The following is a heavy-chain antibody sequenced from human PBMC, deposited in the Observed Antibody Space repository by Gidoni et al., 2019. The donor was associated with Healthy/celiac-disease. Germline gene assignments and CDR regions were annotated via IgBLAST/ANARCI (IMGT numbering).Heavy chain of an antibody. V-gene: IGHV3-23*01. D-gene: IGHD6-19*01. Sequence: EVQLLESGGGLVQPGGSLRRACAASGFTFSSYARSWVRQAPGKGLEWVSSISGSGGSPSSADSVKGRFTISRDNSQITLYLQMPSLRAEDTAVYYCATYSSCWYGHWFDPWGQGTLVTVSS. CDR1: GFTFSSYA. J-gene: IGHJ5*02. CDR2: ISGSGGSP. CDR3: ATYSSCWYGHWFDP.